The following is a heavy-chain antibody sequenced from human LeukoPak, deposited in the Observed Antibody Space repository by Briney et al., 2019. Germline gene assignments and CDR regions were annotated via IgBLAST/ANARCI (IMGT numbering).Heavy chain of an antibody. CDR2: IYTSGST. Sequence: SENLSLTCTVSGGSISSYYWSWIRQPAGKGLEWIGRIYTSGSTNYNPSLKSRVTMSVDTSKNQFSLKLSSVTAADTAVYYCARGTAAGKVGGYFDLWGRGTLVTVSS. D-gene: IGHD6-13*01. CDR1: GGSISSYY. CDR3: ARGTAAGKVGGYFDL. J-gene: IGHJ2*01. V-gene: IGHV4-4*07.